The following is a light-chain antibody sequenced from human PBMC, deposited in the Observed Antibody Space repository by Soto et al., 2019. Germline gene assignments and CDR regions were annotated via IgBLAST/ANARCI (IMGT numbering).Light chain of an antibody. Sequence: DIQMTQSPSSLSSSLGDRATITCRANQGISSYLIWYQHKLGQAPKLLIHAASTLASGIPARFSGSESVTDFTLTISGLEHEDFATYYCQQRSNSPCTFGEGTKVEIK. CDR2: AAS. CDR1: QGISSY. CDR3: QQRSNSPCT. J-gene: IGKJ1*01. V-gene: IGKV1-39*01.